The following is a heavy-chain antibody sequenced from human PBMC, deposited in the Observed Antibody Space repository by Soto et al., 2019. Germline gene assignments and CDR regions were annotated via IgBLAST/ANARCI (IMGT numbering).Heavy chain of an antibody. V-gene: IGHV1-46*01. CDR1: GYTFTSFY. Sequence: ASVKVSCKASGYTFTSFYIHWVRQAPGQGLEWMGIIKPSGGTTTYAQKFQGRVSMTRDTSTSTVYMEVNSLRSEDTAVYYCVRYGSGSYGWFDPWGQGTLVTVSS. CDR3: VRYGSGSYGWFDP. D-gene: IGHD3-10*01. CDR2: IKPSGGTT. J-gene: IGHJ5*02.